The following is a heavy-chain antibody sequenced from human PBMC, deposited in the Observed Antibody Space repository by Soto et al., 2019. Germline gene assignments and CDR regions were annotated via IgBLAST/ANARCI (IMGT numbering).Heavy chain of an antibody. CDR3: AREIVTAGGNNYFDP. Sequence: WETLSLTCGVSGGTVASSHWWSWVRQSPGGGLEWIGNVYHTGDTNFNPSLQSRVTISVDKSNNQFSLRLNSLTAADTAVYFCAREIVTAGGNNYFDPWGPGTLVTVS. D-gene: IGHD2-21*02. CDR2: VYHTGDT. V-gene: IGHV4-4*02. CDR1: GGTVASSHW. J-gene: IGHJ5*02.